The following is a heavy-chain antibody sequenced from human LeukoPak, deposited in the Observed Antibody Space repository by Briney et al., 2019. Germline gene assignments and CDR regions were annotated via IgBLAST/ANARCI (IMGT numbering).Heavy chain of an antibody. CDR1: GFTLSSYA. J-gene: IGHJ4*02. D-gene: IGHD5-18*01. Sequence: GGSLTLSCAASGFTLSSYAMSWVRQAPGKGLEWVSAISGSGGSTYYADSVKGRFTISRDNSKNTLYLQMNSLRAGDTAVYYCAKDYAGYSYGDFDYWGQGTLVTVSS. V-gene: IGHV3-23*01. CDR2: ISGSGGST. CDR3: AKDYAGYSYGDFDY.